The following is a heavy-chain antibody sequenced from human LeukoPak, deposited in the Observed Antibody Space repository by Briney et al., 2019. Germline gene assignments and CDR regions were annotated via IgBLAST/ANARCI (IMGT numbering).Heavy chain of an antibody. D-gene: IGHD5-18*01. CDR3: ARHERGGSYDLFDY. V-gene: IGHV4-39*01. CDR1: GGSISSSSYY. J-gene: IGHJ4*02. Sequence: SETLSLTCTVSGGSISSSSYYWGWIRQPPWKGLEWIGSIYYSGSTYYNPSLKSRVTISVDTSKNQFSLKLSSVTAADTAVYYCARHERGGSYDLFDYWGQGTLVTVSS. CDR2: IYYSGST.